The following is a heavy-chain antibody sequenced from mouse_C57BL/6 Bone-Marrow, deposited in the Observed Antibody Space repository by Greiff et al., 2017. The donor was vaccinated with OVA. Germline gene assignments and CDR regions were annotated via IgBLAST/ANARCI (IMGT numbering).Heavy chain of an antibody. J-gene: IGHJ4*01. CDR3: AIRIIVDAMDY. Sequence: VQLQQSGPELVKPGASVKIPCKASGYTFTDYNMDWVKQSPGKSLEWIGDINPNHGGTIYNQKFKGKATLTVDKSSSTAYMELRSLTSEDTAVYYCAIRIIVDAMDYWGQGTAVTVSS. V-gene: IGHV1-18*01. CDR2: INPNHGGT. D-gene: IGHD2-5*01. CDR1: GYTFTDYN.